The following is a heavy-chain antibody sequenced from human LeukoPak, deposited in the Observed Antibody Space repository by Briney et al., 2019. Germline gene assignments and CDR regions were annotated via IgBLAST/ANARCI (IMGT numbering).Heavy chain of an antibody. V-gene: IGHV6-1*01. D-gene: IGHD6-19*01. J-gene: IGHJ6*02. CDR3: AQERSSYPSGWYDPGYGVLL. CDR2: TYYRSKWYN. Sequence: SQTLSLLYGIWGHSHWLLNAPGESIRQSPSRGLEWLGRTYYRSKWYNDYAVSVKSRITINPDTSKNQFSLQLNSVTPEDTAVYYYAQERSSYPSGWYDPGYGVLLGGQGPTVTVSS. CDR1: GHSHWLLNAP.